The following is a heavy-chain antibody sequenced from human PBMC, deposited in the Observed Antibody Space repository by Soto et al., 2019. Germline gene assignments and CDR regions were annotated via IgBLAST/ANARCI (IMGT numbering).Heavy chain of an antibody. Sequence: GGSLRLCSAASGCTFVDYAMHWVRQAPGKGLEWVSGISWNSGSIGYADSVKGRFTISRDNAKNSLYLQMNSLRAEDTALYYCAKSSTSAAGTDLDYWGQGTLVTVSS. V-gene: IGHV3-9*01. CDR1: GCTFVDYA. CDR3: AKSSTSAAGTDLDY. J-gene: IGHJ4*02. CDR2: ISWNSGSI. D-gene: IGHD6-19*01.